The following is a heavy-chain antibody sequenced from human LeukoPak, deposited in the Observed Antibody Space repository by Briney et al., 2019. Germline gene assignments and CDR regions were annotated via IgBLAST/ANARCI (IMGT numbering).Heavy chain of an antibody. CDR1: GISFSSYW. CDR3: ARANWGSVDY. V-gene: IGHV3-7*05. CDR2: INQVGSEE. Sequence: GGSLRLSRAASGISFSSYWMSWVRQAPGKGLEWVANINQVGSEEYYVDSVKGRFTISRDNGKNTLYLQLNSLRAEDTAVYYCARANWGSVDYWGQGILVTVSS. D-gene: IGHD7-27*01. J-gene: IGHJ4*02.